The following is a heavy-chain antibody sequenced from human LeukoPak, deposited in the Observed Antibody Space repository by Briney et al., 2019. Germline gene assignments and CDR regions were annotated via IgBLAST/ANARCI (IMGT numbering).Heavy chain of an antibody. CDR2: IKQDGSEK. D-gene: IGHD6-13*01. Sequence: GGSLRLSCAASGFTFSSYAMSWVRQAPGKGLEWVANIKQDGSEKYYVDSVKGRFTISRDNAKNSLYLQMNSLRAEDTAVYYCARVPGSSSWYLLYYYYYYMDVWGKGTTVTVSS. V-gene: IGHV3-7*01. CDR3: ARVPGSSSWYLLYYYYYYMDV. CDR1: GFTFSSYA. J-gene: IGHJ6*03.